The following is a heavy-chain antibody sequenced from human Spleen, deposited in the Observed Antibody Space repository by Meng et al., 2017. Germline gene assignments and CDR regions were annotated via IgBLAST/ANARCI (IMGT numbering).Heavy chain of an antibody. V-gene: IGHV4-30-4*01. Sequence: QVQLQESGPGLVKPSQTLSLTCTVSGGSISSGDYYWSWIRQPPGRGLEWIGYIYYTGSTYYNPSLKSRVTISLDTSKNQFSLRLSSVTAADTAVYYCVRENWKSTIDYSGQGTLVTVSS. J-gene: IGHJ4*02. CDR1: GGSISSGDYY. CDR3: VRENWKSTIDY. D-gene: IGHD1-1*01. CDR2: IYYTGST.